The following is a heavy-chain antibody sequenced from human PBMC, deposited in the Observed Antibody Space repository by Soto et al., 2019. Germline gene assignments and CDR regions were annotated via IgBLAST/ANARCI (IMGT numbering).Heavy chain of an antibody. J-gene: IGHJ5*02. CDR1: GFSVISNY. V-gene: IGHV3-53*01. CDR2: HYSGGST. Sequence: PGGSLRLSCATSGFSVISNYLSWVRQAPGKGLEWVSVHYSGGSTYYVDSVQGRFTISRDKSNNTLYLQMRRVRAEDTAVYFCARHRHPRGTVGATSPLDPWGQGTQVTVSS. CDR3: ARHRHPRGTVGATSPLDP. D-gene: IGHD1-26*01.